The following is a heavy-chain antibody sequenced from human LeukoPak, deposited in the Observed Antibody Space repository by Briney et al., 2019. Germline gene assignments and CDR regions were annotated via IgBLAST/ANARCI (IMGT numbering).Heavy chain of an antibody. Sequence: SETLSLTCAVSGASLSGTFCTWVRQSPGEGLEWIWEINHSGRTNYNPSLQSRVTISLDTTRSQFSLILRSVSAADTVVYYCARDPCSSINCPLRFWGQGTLVTVSS. V-gene: IGHV4-34*01. CDR3: ARDPCSSINCPLRF. D-gene: IGHD2-2*01. CDR1: GASLSGTF. CDR2: INHSGRT. J-gene: IGHJ4*02.